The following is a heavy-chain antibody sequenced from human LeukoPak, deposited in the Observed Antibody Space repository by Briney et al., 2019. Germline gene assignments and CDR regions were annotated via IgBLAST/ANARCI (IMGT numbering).Heavy chain of an antibody. Sequence: GGSLRLSCAASGFTFSSYWMAWLRQAPGKGLEWLANIKGGESARHQADSVKGRFTISRDNTRNSLYLQMTNLRGDDTAVYYCARDVVGSLDYWGQGTLVTVSS. CDR3: ARDVVGSLDY. CDR1: GFTFSSYW. D-gene: IGHD1-26*01. V-gene: IGHV3-7*01. J-gene: IGHJ4*02. CDR2: IKGGESAR.